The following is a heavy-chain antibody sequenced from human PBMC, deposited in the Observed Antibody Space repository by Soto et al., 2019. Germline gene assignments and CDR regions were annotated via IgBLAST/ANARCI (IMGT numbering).Heavy chain of an antibody. Sequence: EVQLVESGGGLVQPGGSLRLSCVASGFTFSDHYIDWVRQAPGKGLEWVGRTKDKANSYTAEYAASVKGRFTISRDDSKNTLYLQMNSLKTADTAVYYCTTEGALPGPDFDYWGQGTLVTVSS. D-gene: IGHD3-16*01. CDR2: TKDKANSYTA. CDR3: TTEGALPGPDFDY. CDR1: GFTFSDHY. J-gene: IGHJ4*02. V-gene: IGHV3-72*01.